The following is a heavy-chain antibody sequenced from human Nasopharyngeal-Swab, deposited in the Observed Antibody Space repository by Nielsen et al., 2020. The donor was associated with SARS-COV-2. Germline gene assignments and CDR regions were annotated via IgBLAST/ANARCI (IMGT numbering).Heavy chain of an antibody. Sequence: ASVKVSCKASGYTFTSYGISWVRQAPGQGLEWMGWISAYNGNTNYAQKLQGRVTMTTDTSTSTVYMELRSLRSDDTAVYYCARVVTRPYYYGMDVWGQGTTVTVSS. D-gene: IGHD4-23*01. CDR3: ARVVTRPYYYGMDV. V-gene: IGHV1-18*01. CDR1: GYTFTSYG. J-gene: IGHJ6*02. CDR2: ISAYNGNT.